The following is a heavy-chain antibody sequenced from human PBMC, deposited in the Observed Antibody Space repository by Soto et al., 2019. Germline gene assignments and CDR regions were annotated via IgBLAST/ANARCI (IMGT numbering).Heavy chain of an antibody. J-gene: IGHJ4*02. CDR1: GGSISSYY. V-gene: IGHV4-59*01. CDR2: IYDSGST. CDR3: ARDESQNGGTSYYFDY. D-gene: IGHD4-17*01. Sequence: SETLSLTCTVSGGSISSYYWSWIRQPPGKGLEWIGYIYDSGSTNYNPSLKSRVTISVDTSKNQFSLKLSSVTAADTAVYYCARDESQNGGTSYYFDYWGQGTLVTVSS.